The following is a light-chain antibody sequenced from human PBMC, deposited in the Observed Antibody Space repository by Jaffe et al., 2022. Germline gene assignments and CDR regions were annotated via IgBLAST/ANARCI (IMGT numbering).Light chain of an antibody. CDR1: SSDIGGYGY. Sequence: QSALTQPPSASGSPGQSVTISCTGTSSDIGGYGYASWYQQHPGKPPKLIIYEVSKRPSGVPDRFSGSKSGTTAALTVSGLQAEDEADYYCGSYAVDNNWVFGGGTKLTVL. CDR3: GSYAVDNNWV. CDR2: EVS. J-gene: IGLJ3*02. V-gene: IGLV2-8*01.